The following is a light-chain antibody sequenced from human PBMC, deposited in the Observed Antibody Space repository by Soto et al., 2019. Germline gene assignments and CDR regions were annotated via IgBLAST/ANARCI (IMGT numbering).Light chain of an antibody. CDR3: QPYNNWPLT. Sequence: EIVLTQSPATLSVSPGERATLSCRASQSVSSNLAWYQHKPGQTPRLLIYDTSTRATGVPTRFSGSRSGAEFTLTITSLQSEDFAVYYCQPYNNWPLTFGGGTKVDIK. CDR2: DTS. CDR1: QSVSSN. V-gene: IGKV3-15*01. J-gene: IGKJ4*01.